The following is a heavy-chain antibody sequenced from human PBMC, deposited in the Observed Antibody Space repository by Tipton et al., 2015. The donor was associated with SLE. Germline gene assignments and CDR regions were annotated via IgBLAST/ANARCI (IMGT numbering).Heavy chain of an antibody. CDR3: AKDRYYYGSGSQKGLDY. CDR1: GFTVSSNY. D-gene: IGHD3-10*01. J-gene: IGHJ4*02. CDR2: ISYDGSNK. Sequence: SLRLSCAASGFTVSSNYMSWVRQAPGKGLEWVAVISYDGSNKYYADSVKGRFTISRDNSKNTLYLQMNSLRAEDTAVYYCAKDRYYYGSGSQKGLDYWGQGTLVTVSS. V-gene: IGHV3-30*18.